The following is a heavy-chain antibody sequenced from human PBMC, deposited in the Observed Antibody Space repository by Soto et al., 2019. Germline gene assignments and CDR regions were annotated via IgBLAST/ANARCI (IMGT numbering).Heavy chain of an antibody. J-gene: IGHJ4*02. D-gene: IGHD3-16*02. CDR3: AKDQYDYIWGSYRYTYFPNSFPFGLDY. CDR2: ISGSGGST. CDR1: GFTFSSYA. Sequence: PGGSLRLSCAASGFTFSSYAMSWVRQAPGKGLEWVSAISGSGGSTYYADSVKGRFTISRDNSKNTLYLQMNSLRAEDTAVYYCAKDQYDYIWGSYRYTYFPNSFPFGLDYWGQGTLVTVSS. V-gene: IGHV3-23*01.